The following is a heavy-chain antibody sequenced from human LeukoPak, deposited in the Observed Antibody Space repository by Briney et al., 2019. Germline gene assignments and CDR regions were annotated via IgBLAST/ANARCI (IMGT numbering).Heavy chain of an antibody. D-gene: IGHD3-10*01. V-gene: IGHV3-7*01. CDR2: IKQDGSER. CDR1: GFTFSSYW. J-gene: IGHJ4*02. Sequence: GGSLRLSCAASGFTFSSYWMSWVRQAPGKGLEWVANIKQDGSERNYVDSVKGRFTISRDNAKNSLFLQMNSLRAEDTAVYYCASGEKRYYFDYWGQGTLVTVSS. CDR3: ASGEKRYYFDY.